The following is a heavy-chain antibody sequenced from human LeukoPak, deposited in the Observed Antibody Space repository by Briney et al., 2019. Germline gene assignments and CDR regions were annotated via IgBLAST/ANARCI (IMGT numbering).Heavy chain of an antibody. CDR3: AAGVVVVNAFDI. V-gene: IGHV3-48*03. D-gene: IGHD3-22*01. J-gene: IGHJ3*02. CDR2: ISSSGSAI. CDR1: GFTFSSYE. Sequence: GGSLRLSCAVSGFTFSSYERNWVRQAPGKGLEWVSYISSSGSAIYYADSVKGRFTISRDNAKNSLYLQMNSLRAEDTAVYHCAAGVVVVNAFDIWGQGTMVTVSS.